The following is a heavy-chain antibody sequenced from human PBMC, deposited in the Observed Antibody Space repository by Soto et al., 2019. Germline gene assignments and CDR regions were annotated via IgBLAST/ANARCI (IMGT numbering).Heavy chain of an antibody. CDR3: AKNPGYYYDSTGYHFDY. Sequence: PVGSLRLSCAASEFTFSNYSMTWVCQAPGKGLEWVSAISYGGGTTYYADSVKGRFTNSRDNSKNTLYLQMNSLRAEDTAVYYCAKNPGYYYDSTGYHFDYWGQGTLVTVSS. V-gene: IGHV3-23*01. D-gene: IGHD3-22*01. CDR2: ISYGGGTT. CDR1: EFTFSNYS. J-gene: IGHJ4*02.